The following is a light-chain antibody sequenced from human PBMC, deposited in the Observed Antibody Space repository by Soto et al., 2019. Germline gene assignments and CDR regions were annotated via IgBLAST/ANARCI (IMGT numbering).Light chain of an antibody. CDR3: AAWDDSLNGFTWV. V-gene: IGLV1-44*01. CDR2: SDN. Sequence: QSVLTQPPSASGTPGQRVTISCSGSSSNIETNTVNWYKQLPGMSPKLLIHSDNQRPSGVPDRFSGSKSGTSASLAISGLQPEDEADYYCAAWDDSLNGFTWVFGGVTKLTVL. J-gene: IGLJ3*02. CDR1: SSNIETNT.